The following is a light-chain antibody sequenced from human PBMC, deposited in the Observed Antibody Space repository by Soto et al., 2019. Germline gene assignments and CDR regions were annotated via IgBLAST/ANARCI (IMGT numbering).Light chain of an antibody. CDR3: QDSKNWPIS. Sequence: MTQTPASLSVSPGESVALSCRASQSVASNLAWYQQKPGQAPRLLIYGTSTRATGVPARFSGSGSGTDFTLTISSLQAADVAVYHCQDSKNWPISFG. V-gene: IGKV3-15*01. CDR2: GTS. J-gene: IGKJ2*03. CDR1: QSVASN.